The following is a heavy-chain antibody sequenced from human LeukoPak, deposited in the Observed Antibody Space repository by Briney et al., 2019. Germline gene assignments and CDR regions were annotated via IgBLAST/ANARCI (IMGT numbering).Heavy chain of an antibody. Sequence: SETLSLTCTVSGDSINSTNYYWAWIRQPPGKGLEWIGSIYYSGNTYYNPSLKSRVTISVDTSRNQFSLKLSSVTAADTAVYSCARPSYSSSSFGYWGQGTLVTVSS. V-gene: IGHV4-39*01. CDR3: ARPSYSSSSFGY. J-gene: IGHJ4*02. D-gene: IGHD6-6*01. CDR1: GDSINSTNYY. CDR2: IYYSGNT.